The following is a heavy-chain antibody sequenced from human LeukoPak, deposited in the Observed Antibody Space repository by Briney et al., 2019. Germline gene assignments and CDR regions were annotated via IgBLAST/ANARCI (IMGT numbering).Heavy chain of an antibody. CDR1: GFTFDDYA. CDR2: ISWDSGTI. J-gene: IGHJ2*01. CDR3: AKDWGAATGMYFDL. D-gene: IGHD3-16*01. Sequence: GGSLRLSCAASGFTFDDYAMHWVRLAPGEGLEWVSGISWDSGTIGYADSVEGRFTISRDNAKNFLYLQMNSLRAEDTALYYCAKDWGAATGMYFDLWGRGTLVTVSS. V-gene: IGHV3-9*01.